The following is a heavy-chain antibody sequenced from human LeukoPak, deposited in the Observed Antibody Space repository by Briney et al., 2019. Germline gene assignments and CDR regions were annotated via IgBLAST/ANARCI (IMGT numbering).Heavy chain of an antibody. CDR2: IYYTGT. Sequence: SETLSLTCTVSGGSVTDYYWSWIRQSPGKGLEWIGYIYYTGTSYNPSLKSRVTISADTSKNQFSLKLSSVTAADTALYYCARTSDYYSPAFDIWGQGTMVTVSS. CDR3: ARTSDYYSPAFDI. V-gene: IGHV4-59*02. D-gene: IGHD3-3*01. J-gene: IGHJ3*02. CDR1: GGSVTDYY.